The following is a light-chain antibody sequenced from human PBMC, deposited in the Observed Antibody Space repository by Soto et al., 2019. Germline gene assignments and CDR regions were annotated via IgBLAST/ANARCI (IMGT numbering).Light chain of an antibody. V-gene: IGLV1-51*01. CDR2: DNN. Sequence: QSVLTQPPSVSAAPGQHVTISCSGRSSNIGVNYVSWYQHLPGTAPKLLIYDNNQRPSGIPDRFSGSKSGTSATLGITGLLTGDEADYYCATWYCGLSVGVFGGGTKLTVL. CDR1: SSNIGVNY. J-gene: IGLJ2*01. CDR3: ATWYCGLSVGV.